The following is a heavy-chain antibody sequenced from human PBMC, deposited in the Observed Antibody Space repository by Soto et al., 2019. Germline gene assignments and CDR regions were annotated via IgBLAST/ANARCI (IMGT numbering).Heavy chain of an antibody. Sequence: ASVKVSCKASGYTFTGYYMHWVRQAPGQGLEWMGWINPNSGGTNYAQKFQGRVTMTRDTSISTAYMELSRLRSDDTAVYYCARGGGYYDILDTNDYWGQGTLVTVSS. J-gene: IGHJ4*02. CDR3: ARGGGYYDILDTNDY. V-gene: IGHV1-2*02. CDR2: INPNSGGT. CDR1: GYTFTGYY. D-gene: IGHD3-9*01.